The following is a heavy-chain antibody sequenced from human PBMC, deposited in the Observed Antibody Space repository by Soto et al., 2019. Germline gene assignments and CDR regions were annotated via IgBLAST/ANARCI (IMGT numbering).Heavy chain of an antibody. Sequence: GGSLRLSCEASGFTFSKLGIHWVRQAPGKGLEWVAVVSYDGSFKYYADSVKGRFTISRDNSKNTLYLQMNSLRPEDTALYYCAKDSDQLLFDYYYYGMDVWGQGTTVTVSS. V-gene: IGHV3-30*18. CDR3: AKDSDQLLFDYYYYGMDV. J-gene: IGHJ6*02. CDR1: GFTFSKLG. CDR2: VSYDGSFK. D-gene: IGHD2-2*01.